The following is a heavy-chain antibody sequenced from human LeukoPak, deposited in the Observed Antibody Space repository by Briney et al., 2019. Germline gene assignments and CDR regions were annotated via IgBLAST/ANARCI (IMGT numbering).Heavy chain of an antibody. D-gene: IGHD3-10*01. CDR1: GYTFTSYY. CDR2: INPSGGST. V-gene: IGHV1-46*01. J-gene: IGHJ5*02. CDR3: ARVAVGGHWFDP. Sequence: ASVKVSCKASGYTFTSYYIHWVRQAPGQGLEWMGIINPSGGSTSYAQKFQGRVTMSRDMSTNTVYMELSSLRSEDTAVYCCARVAVGGHWFDPWGQGTLVTVSS.